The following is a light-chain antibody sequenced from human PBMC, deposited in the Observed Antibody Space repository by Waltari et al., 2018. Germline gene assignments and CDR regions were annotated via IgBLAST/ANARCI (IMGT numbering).Light chain of an antibody. Sequence: QSVLTQPPSASGTTGQRVTISCSGSSSNIGGNYVFWFHQLPGTAPKVLIYKDSQRPSGVPDRFSGSKSGTSASLAISGLRSEDEADYYCATWDDSLSGYVFGSGTKVTVL. J-gene: IGLJ1*01. V-gene: IGLV1-47*01. CDR2: KDS. CDR3: ATWDDSLSGYV. CDR1: SSNIGGNY.